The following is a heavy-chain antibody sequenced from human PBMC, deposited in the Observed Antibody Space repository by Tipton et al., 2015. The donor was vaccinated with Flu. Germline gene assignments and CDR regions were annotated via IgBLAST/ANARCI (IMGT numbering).Heavy chain of an antibody. CDR3: ARDLRGYRGYTGGDAFDV. V-gene: IGHV4-4*07. Sequence: TLSLTCTVSGYSLSSYYWSWIRQPAGKGLEWIGRIFTIGGTNYNPSLQSRVTMSVDTSKNQFSLKLSSVTAADTAVYYCARDLRGYRGYTGGDAFDVWGQGTMVTVSS. CDR1: GYSLSSYY. J-gene: IGHJ3*01. CDR2: IFTIGGT. D-gene: IGHD5-12*01.